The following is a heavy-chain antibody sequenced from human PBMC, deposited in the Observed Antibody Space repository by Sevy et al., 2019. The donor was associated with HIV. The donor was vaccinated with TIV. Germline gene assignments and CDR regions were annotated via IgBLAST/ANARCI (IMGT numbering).Heavy chain of an antibody. J-gene: IGHJ6*02. CDR2: TSYDGHNN. V-gene: IGHV3-30*18. D-gene: IGHD4-4*01. CDR1: GFTFSNYG. Sequence: GGSLRLSCAASGFTFSNYGMHWVRHAPGKGLEWVAITSYDGHNNYYEDSVKGRFTISRDNSKNTRYLQMNSLRAEDTAVYYCAKDLLQLTIKELAQDYYYGMDVWGQGTTVTVSS. CDR3: AKDLLQLTIKELAQDYYYGMDV.